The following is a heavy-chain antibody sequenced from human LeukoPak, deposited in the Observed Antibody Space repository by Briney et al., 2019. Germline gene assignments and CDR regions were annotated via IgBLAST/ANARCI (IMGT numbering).Heavy chain of an antibody. Sequence: SETLSLTCTVSGGSISSGGYYWSWMRQRPGKGLEWIGYIYYSGSTYYNPSLKSRTIISVDTSKNQFSLKLNSVTAADTAVYYCARGTVPARWFDPWGQGTLVTVSS. CDR1: GGSISSGGYY. V-gene: IGHV4-31*02. CDR3: ARGTVPARWFDP. CDR2: IYYSGST. D-gene: IGHD2-2*01. J-gene: IGHJ5*02.